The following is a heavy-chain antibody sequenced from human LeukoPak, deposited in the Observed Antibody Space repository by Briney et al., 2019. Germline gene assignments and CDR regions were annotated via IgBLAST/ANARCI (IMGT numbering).Heavy chain of an antibody. CDR2: ISGSGGST. D-gene: IGHD3-22*01. Sequence: GGSLRLSCAASGFTFSSYAMSWVRRAPGKGLEWVSAISGSGGSTYYADSVKGRFTISRDNSKNTLYLQMNSLRAEDTAVYYCAKALGDSNHAFDYWGQGTLVTVSS. V-gene: IGHV3-23*01. J-gene: IGHJ4*02. CDR3: AKALGDSNHAFDY. CDR1: GFTFSSYA.